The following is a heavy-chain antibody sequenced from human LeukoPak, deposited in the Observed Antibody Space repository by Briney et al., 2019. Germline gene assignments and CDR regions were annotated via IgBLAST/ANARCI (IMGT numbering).Heavy chain of an antibody. D-gene: IGHD3-22*01. Sequence: GGSLRLSCAASGFTFSSYAMSWVRQAPGKGLEWVSAISGSGCSTYYADSVKGRFTISRDNSKNTLYLQMNSLRAEDTAVYYCAKGSRYDSSGDYFQHWGQGTLVTVSS. J-gene: IGHJ1*01. V-gene: IGHV3-23*01. CDR3: AKGSRYDSSGDYFQH. CDR1: GFTFSSYA. CDR2: ISGSGCST.